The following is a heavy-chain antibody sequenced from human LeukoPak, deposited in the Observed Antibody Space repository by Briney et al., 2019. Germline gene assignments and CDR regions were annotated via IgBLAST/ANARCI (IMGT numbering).Heavy chain of an antibody. CDR1: GYTFTSYG. D-gene: IGHD3-3*01. Sequence: ASVKVSCKASGYTFTSYGISWVRQAPGQGLGWRGGISAYNGNTNYAQKLQGRGTMTTDTSTSTAYMELRSLRSDDTAVYYCAREGPTAYYDFWSGYYPFDYWGQGTLVTVSS. V-gene: IGHV1-18*01. CDR2: ISAYNGNT. CDR3: AREGPTAYYDFWSGYYPFDY. J-gene: IGHJ4*02.